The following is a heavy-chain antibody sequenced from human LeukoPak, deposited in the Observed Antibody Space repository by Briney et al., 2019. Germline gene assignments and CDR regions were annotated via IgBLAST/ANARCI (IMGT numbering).Heavy chain of an antibody. V-gene: IGHV3-7*01. Sequence: GGSLRLSCAASGFTFSTYWTSWVRQAPGKGLEWVANIKQDGSEKYYLDSVKGRFAISRDNAKNSLYLQMNSLRAEDTAVYFCTREAAAGIDYWGQGTLVTVSS. D-gene: IGHD6-13*01. J-gene: IGHJ4*02. CDR2: IKQDGSEK. CDR1: GFTFSTYW. CDR3: TREAAAGIDY.